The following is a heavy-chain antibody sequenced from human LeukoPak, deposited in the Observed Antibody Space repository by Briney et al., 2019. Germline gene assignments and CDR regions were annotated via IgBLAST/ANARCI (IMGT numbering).Heavy chain of an antibody. Sequence: PGGSLRLSCAASGFPFSSYSMNWVRQAPGKGLEWVSSISSSSSYIYYADSVKGRFTISRDNAKNSLYLQMNSLRAEDTAVYYCARGGAGSVEWLLRSYYYYYMDVWGKGTTVTVSS. J-gene: IGHJ6*03. CDR2: ISSSSSYI. CDR3: ARGGAGSVEWLLRSYYYYYMDV. D-gene: IGHD3-3*01. V-gene: IGHV3-21*01. CDR1: GFPFSSYS.